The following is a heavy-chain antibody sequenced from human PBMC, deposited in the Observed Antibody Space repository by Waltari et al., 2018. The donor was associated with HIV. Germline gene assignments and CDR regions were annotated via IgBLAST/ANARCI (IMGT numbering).Heavy chain of an antibody. V-gene: IGHV1-18*01. CDR3: ARDHYYGSSGYYSDY. D-gene: IGHD3-22*01. Sequence: QVHLVQSGAELRKPGASVTVSCKASGYNFTNYGITWVRQAPGQGLEWMGWISGYNGDTKYAQKVRGRVTMTTDTSTSTAYVERGSLRFDDTDVYYCARDHYYGSSGYYSDYWGQGTLVTVSS. CDR1: GYNFTNYG. J-gene: IGHJ4*02. CDR2: ISGYNGDT.